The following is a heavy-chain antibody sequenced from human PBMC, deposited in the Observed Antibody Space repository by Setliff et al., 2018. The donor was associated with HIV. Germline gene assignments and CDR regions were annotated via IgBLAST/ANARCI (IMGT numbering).Heavy chain of an antibody. Sequence: ASETLSLTCAVYGGSFNDYSWTWIRQAPGKGLEWIGETSHNGESSYNTSLTSRVTISVDTSKWQFSLKLTSVTAADTAVYYCARSGYCVGTDCYRGPLDYWGQGVLVTVSS. CDR3: ARSGYCVGTDCYRGPLDY. D-gene: IGHD2-21*01. J-gene: IGHJ4*02. CDR2: TSHNGES. V-gene: IGHV4-34*01. CDR1: GGSFNDYS.